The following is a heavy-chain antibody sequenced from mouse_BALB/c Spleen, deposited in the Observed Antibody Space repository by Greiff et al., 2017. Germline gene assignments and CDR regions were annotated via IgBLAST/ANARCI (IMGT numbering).Heavy chain of an antibody. Sequence: QVQLKQSGPGLVAPSQSLSITCTVSGFSLTSYDISWIRQPPGKGLEWLGVIWTGGGTNYNSAFMSRLSISKDNSKSQVFLKMNSLQTDDTAIYYCVRDYYGSPSGYAMDYWGQGTSVTVSS. J-gene: IGHJ4*01. D-gene: IGHD1-2*01. CDR3: VRDYYGSPSGYAMDY. CDR2: IWTGGGT. V-gene: IGHV2-9-2*01. CDR1: GFSLTSYD.